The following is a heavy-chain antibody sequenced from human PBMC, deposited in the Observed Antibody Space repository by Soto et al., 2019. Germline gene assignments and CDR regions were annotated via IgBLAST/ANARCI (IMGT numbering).Heavy chain of an antibody. Sequence: EVQLLESGGGLVQPGGSLRLSCAASGFTFNSYAMSWVRQAPGKGLEWVSTISISGGSTYYADSVKGRFTISRDNSKNTLYLQMNSLRAEDTALYYCAKYRVEGSTRRELDLWGRGTLVTVSS. CDR2: ISISGGST. CDR1: GFTFNSYA. CDR3: AKYRVEGSTRRELDL. V-gene: IGHV3-23*01. J-gene: IGHJ2*01. D-gene: IGHD1-1*01.